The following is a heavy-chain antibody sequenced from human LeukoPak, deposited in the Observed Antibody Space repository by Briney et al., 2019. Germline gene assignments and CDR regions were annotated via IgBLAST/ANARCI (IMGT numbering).Heavy chain of an antibody. J-gene: IGHJ4*01. CDR2: ITSSSGII. V-gene: IGHV3-48*01. Sequence: GGSLRLSCAASGFTFSSYSMNWVRQAPGKGLEWVSYITSSSGIIYYGDSVKGRFTVSRDNAKNSLYLQMNSLRAEDTAVYYCARDTRGESDYWGHGTLVTVSS. CDR1: GFTFSSYS. D-gene: IGHD2-2*01. CDR3: ARDTRGESDY.